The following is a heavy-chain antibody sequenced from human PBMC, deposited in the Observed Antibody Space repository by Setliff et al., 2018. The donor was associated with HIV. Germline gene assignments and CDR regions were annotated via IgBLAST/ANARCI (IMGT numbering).Heavy chain of an antibody. CDR2: IYSSGST. J-gene: IGHJ4*02. D-gene: IGHD2-8*02. CDR1: GGSISTSNW. CDR3: ARLIHTGLLYFDY. Sequence: SETLSLTCTVSGGSISTSNWWGWIRQTPGKGLEWIGHIYSSGSTNYNPSLRSRVTISVDTSKNQFSLRLTSVTAADTALYFCARLIHTGLLYFDYWGLGMLVTVSS. V-gene: IGHV4-4*09.